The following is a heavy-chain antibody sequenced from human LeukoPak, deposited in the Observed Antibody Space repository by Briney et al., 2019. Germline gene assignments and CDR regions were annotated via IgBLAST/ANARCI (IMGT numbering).Heavy chain of an antibody. J-gene: IGHJ4*02. D-gene: IGHD5-12*01. Sequence: PGGSPRLSCATSGFTFSSFTMNWVRQAPGKGLEWVSTISDGSRDTHYAGSVKGRFTISRDESQNIVYLQMDSLRAEDTALYYCTTRLRNHFDYWGQGTQVTVSS. CDR2: ISDGSRDT. V-gene: IGHV3-23*01. CDR3: TTRLRNHFDY. CDR1: GFTFSSFT.